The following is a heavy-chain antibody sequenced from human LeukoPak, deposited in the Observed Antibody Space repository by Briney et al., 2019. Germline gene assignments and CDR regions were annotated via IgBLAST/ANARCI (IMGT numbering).Heavy chain of an antibody. D-gene: IGHD3-3*01. CDR2: ISSSSSYI. CDR1: GFTFSSYA. Sequence: GGPLRLSCAASGFTFSSYAMSWVRQAPGKGLEWVSSISSSSSYIYYADSVKGRFTISRDNAKNSLYLQMNSLRAEDTAVYYCARAGHYDFWSGYYKGNDYWGQGTLVTVSS. V-gene: IGHV3-21*01. J-gene: IGHJ4*02. CDR3: ARAGHYDFWSGYYKGNDY.